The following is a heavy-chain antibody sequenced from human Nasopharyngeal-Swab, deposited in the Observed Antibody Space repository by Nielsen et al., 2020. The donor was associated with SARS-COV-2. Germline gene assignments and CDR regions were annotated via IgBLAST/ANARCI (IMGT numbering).Heavy chain of an antibody. Sequence: SETLSLTCTVSGGSISSGGYYWSWIRQHPGKGLEWIGYIYYSGSTYYNPSLKSRVTISVDTSKNQFSLKLGSVTAADTAVYYCARAGITIFGVVTHFDYWGQGTLVTVSS. J-gene: IGHJ4*02. CDR1: GGSISSGGYY. CDR2: IYYSGST. CDR3: ARAGITIFGVVTHFDY. D-gene: IGHD3-3*01. V-gene: IGHV4-31*03.